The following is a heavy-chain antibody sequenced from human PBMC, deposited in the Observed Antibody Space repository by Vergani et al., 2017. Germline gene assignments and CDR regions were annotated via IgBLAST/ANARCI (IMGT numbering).Heavy chain of an antibody. D-gene: IGHD3-16*02. CDR1: GFTFSSYA. Sequence: QVQLVESGGDVVQPGRSLRLSCAASGFTFSSYAMHWVRQAPGKGLEWVAVISYDGRNKYYADSVKGRFTISRDNSKNTLYLQMNSLRAEDTAVYYCARDPSAYYDYVWASYRWGYFYYWGQGTLVTVSS. V-gene: IGHV3-30*04. J-gene: IGHJ4*02. CDR3: ARDPSAYYDYVWASYRWGYFYY. CDR2: ISYDGRNK.